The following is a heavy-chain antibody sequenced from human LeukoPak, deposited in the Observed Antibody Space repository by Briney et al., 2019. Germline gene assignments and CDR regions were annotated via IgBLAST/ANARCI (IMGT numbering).Heavy chain of an antibody. V-gene: IGHV3-30-3*01. D-gene: IGHD3-22*01. CDR1: GFTFGNYA. CDR3: ARSEDSSGYQGYFQH. CDR2: ISYDGSNK. Sequence: GGSLRLSCAASGFTFGNYAIHGVRQAPARGLGGGAVISYDGSNKYYADSVKGRFTISRDNSKNTLYLQMNSLRAEDTAVYYCARSEDSSGYQGYFQHWGQGTLVTVSS. J-gene: IGHJ1*01.